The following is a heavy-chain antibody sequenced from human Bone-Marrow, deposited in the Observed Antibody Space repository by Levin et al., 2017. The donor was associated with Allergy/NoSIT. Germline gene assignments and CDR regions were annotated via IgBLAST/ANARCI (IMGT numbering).Heavy chain of an antibody. CDR3: ARDAKAYCSSSSCYRGTWFDP. V-gene: IGHV1-18*01. D-gene: IGHD2-2*01. J-gene: IGHJ5*02. CDR2: ISPFSADS. Sequence: ASVKVSCKASGYSFNNYGINWVRQAPGQGLEWMGWISPFSADSKSSAKFQGRVTLTTDTSTSTAYMELRSLRSDDTAVYYCARDAKAYCSSSSCYRGTWFDPWGQGTLVTVSS. CDR1: GYSFNNYG.